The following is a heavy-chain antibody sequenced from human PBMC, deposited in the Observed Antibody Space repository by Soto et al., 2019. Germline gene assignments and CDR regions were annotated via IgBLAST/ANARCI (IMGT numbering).Heavy chain of an antibody. CDR2: TYYRSKWYN. CDR1: GDSVSSNSAA. J-gene: IGHJ3*02. V-gene: IGHV6-1*01. D-gene: IGHD3-10*01. Sequence: SQTLSLTCAISGDSVSSNSAAWNWTRQSPSRGLEWLGRTYYRSKWYNDYAESVKSRITINPDTSKNQFSLQLNSVTPEDTAVYDCAIGRGGGGYDIWGQGTMVTVSS. CDR3: AIGRGGGGYDI.